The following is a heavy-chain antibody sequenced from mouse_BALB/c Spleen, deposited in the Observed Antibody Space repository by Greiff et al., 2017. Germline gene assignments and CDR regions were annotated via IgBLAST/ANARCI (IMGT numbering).Heavy chain of an antibody. CDR1: GFSLTSYG. D-gene: IGHD1-2*01. V-gene: IGHV2-6-2*01. Sequence: QVHVKQSGPDLVAPPQSLSITCTVSGFSLTSYGVHWVRQPPGKGLEWLVVIWSDGSTTYNSALKSRLSISKDNSKSQVFLKMNSLQTDDTAMYYCASGYLDCAMDYWGQGTSVTVSS. J-gene: IGHJ4*01. CDR3: ASGYLDCAMDY. CDR2: IWSDGST.